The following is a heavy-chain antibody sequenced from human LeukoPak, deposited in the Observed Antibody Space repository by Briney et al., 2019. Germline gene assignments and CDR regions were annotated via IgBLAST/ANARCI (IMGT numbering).Heavy chain of an antibody. CDR1: GFTFDDYA. CDR3: AKDRLRGYSGYDLGD. CDR2: ISWNSGSI. Sequence: PGGSLRLSCAASGFTFDDYAMHWVRQAPGKGLEWVSGISWNSGSIGYADSVKGRFTISRDNAKNSLYLQMNSLRAEDTALYYCAKDRLRGYSGYDLGDWGRGTLVTVSS. D-gene: IGHD5-12*01. J-gene: IGHJ4*02. V-gene: IGHV3-9*01.